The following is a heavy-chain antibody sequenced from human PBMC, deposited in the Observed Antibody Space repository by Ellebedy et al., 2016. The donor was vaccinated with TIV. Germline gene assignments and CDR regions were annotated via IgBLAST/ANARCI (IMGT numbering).Heavy chain of an antibody. V-gene: IGHV3-13*01. D-gene: IGHD5-24*01. J-gene: IGHJ4*02. CDR2: ITSAGDT. CDR3: ARATSGFDY. CDR1: GFTFSSHD. Sequence: GESLKISCAASGFTFSSHDMHWVRQPTGKGLEWVSGITSAGDTYYLGSVQGRFIISRDSAKNSLYLQLNSLRAEDTAVYYCARATSGFDYWGQGDLATVSS.